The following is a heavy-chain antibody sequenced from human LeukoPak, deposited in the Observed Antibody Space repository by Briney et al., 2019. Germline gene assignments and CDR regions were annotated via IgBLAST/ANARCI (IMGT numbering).Heavy chain of an antibody. CDR2: INHSGST. J-gene: IGHJ4*02. CDR3: AREVGSSWYTRILKYYFDY. V-gene: IGHV4-39*07. Sequence: PSETLSLTCTVSGGSISSSSYYWSWIRQPPGKGLEWIGEINHSGSTNYNPSLKGRVTISVDTSKNQFSLKLSSVTAADTAVYYCAREVGSSWYTRILKYYFDYWGQGTLVTVSS. D-gene: IGHD6-13*01. CDR1: GGSISSSSYY.